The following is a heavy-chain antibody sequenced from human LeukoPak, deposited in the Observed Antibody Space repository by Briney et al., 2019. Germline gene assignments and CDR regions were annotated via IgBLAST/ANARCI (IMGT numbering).Heavy chain of an antibody. J-gene: IGHJ4*02. CDR1: GGTFSSYA. V-gene: IGHV1-69*04. CDR2: IIPILGIA. Sequence: ASVKVSCKASGGTFSSYAISWVRQAPRQGLEWMGRIIPILGIANYAQKFQGRVTITADKSTSTAYMELSSLRSEDTAVYYCARETCPIGYCSSTSGIGGYWGQGTLVTVSS. CDR3: ARETCPIGYCSSTSGIGGY. D-gene: IGHD2-2*01.